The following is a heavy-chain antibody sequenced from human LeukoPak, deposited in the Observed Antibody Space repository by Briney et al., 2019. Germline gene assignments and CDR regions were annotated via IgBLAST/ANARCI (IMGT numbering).Heavy chain of an antibody. Sequence: GGSLRLSCAASGFTVGSNYMSWVRQAPGKGLEWVSIMYSGGSTYYADSVKGRFTISRDNAKNSLYLQMNSLRAEDTAVYYCASHSYYYDSSGYYPPDYWGQGTLVTVSS. CDR2: MYSGGST. J-gene: IGHJ4*02. D-gene: IGHD3-22*01. CDR1: GFTVGSNY. CDR3: ASHSYYYDSSGYYPPDY. V-gene: IGHV3-66*04.